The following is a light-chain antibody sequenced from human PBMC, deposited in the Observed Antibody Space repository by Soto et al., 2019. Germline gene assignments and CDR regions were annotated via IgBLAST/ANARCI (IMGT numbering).Light chain of an antibody. CDR3: SSYTTISTYV. CDR2: GNS. J-gene: IGLJ1*01. CDR1: SSNIGAGYD. Sequence: QSLLTQPPSVSGAPGQMFTISCPGISSNIGAGYDVHWYQQLPGTAPKLLIYGNSNRPSGVPDRFSGSKSGTSAPLTISGLQAEDEADYYCSSYTTISTYVFGTGTKVTGL. V-gene: IGLV1-40*01.